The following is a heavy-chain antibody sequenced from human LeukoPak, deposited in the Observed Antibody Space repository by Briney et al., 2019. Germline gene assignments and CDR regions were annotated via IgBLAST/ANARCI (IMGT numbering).Heavy chain of an antibody. J-gene: IGHJ6*04. D-gene: IGHD2-2*01. CDR2: ISYDGSNK. V-gene: IGHV3-30-3*01. Sequence: HPGGSLRLSCAASGFTFSSYAMHWVRQAPGKGLEWVAVISYDGSNKYYADSVKGRFTISRDNSKNTLYLQMNSLRAEDTAVYYCARGPHLIVVGSAALDVWGKGTTVTVSS. CDR1: GFTFSSYA. CDR3: ARGPHLIVVGSAALDV.